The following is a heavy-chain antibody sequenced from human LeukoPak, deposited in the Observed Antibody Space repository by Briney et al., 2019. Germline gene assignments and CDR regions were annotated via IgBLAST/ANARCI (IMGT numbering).Heavy chain of an antibody. CDR3: ARGDWFDP. J-gene: IGHJ5*02. V-gene: IGHV6-1*01. Sequence: SQTLSLTCAISGDSVSSNSATWSWIRQSLSGGLEWLGRTYYRSKWYNDYAVSVKSRITINPDTAKNQLSLQLNSVTPEDTAVYYCARGDWFDPWGQGTLVTVSS. CDR2: TYYRSKWYN. CDR1: GDSVSSNSAT.